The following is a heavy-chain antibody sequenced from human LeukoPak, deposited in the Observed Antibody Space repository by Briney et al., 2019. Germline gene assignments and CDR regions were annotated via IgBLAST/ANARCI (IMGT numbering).Heavy chain of an antibody. Sequence: SETLSLTGAVYGGSFSGYYWSWIRQPPGKGLEWIGEINHSGSTNYNPSLKSRVTISVDTSKNQFSLKLSSVTAADTAVYYCARGQPRWFGELSTINAFDIWGQGTMVTVSS. CDR3: ARGQPRWFGELSTINAFDI. CDR1: GGSFSGYY. D-gene: IGHD3-10*01. CDR2: INHSGST. V-gene: IGHV4-34*01. J-gene: IGHJ3*02.